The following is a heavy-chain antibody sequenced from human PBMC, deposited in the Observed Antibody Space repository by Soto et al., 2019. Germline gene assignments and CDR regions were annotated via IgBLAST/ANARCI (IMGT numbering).Heavy chain of an antibody. CDR1: GYTFTNYG. J-gene: IGHJ4*02. CDR2: INTYDGNT. V-gene: IGHV1-18*01. D-gene: IGHD2-2*01. Sequence: QVHLMQSGPEVKKSGASVMVSCRASGYTFTNYGITWVRQAPGQGLEWMGWINTYDGNTDHAQRFQGRVTMTIDTSTSTDYMELRRLRSDDTAVYYCARDLGSSFIVDWGQGTLVTVSP. CDR3: ARDLGSSFIVD.